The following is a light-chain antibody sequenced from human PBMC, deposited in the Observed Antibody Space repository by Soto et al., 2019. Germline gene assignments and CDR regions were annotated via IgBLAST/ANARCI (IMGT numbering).Light chain of an antibody. Sequence: ENVLTQSPGTLSLSPGERATLSCRASQSVSSSYLAWYQQKPGQAPRLLIYGASNRATGIPDRFSGSGSGTDFTLTISRMEPEDFAVYYCQQYGGSPPLTFGGGTKVEIK. J-gene: IGKJ4*01. V-gene: IGKV3-20*01. CDR1: QSVSSSY. CDR3: QQYGGSPPLT. CDR2: GAS.